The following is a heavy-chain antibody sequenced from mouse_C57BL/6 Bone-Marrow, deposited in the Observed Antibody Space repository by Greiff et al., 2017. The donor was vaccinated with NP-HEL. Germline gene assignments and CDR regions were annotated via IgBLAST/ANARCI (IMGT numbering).Heavy chain of an antibody. CDR2: IDPSDSYT. CDR3: ARKAYYGRSYDSGY. CDR1: GYTFTTYW. J-gene: IGHJ3*02. V-gene: IGHV1-50*01. D-gene: IGHD1-1*01. Sequence: QVQLQQPGAELVKPGASVKLSCKASGYTFTTYWMQWVKQRPGQGLEWIGEIDPSDSYTNYNQKFKGKATLTVDTSSSTANMQLSSLTSEDSAVFFCARKAYYGRSYDSGYWGEGTLVTVSA.